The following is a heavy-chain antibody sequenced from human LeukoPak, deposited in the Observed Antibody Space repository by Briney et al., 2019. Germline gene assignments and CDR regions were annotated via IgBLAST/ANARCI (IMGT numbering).Heavy chain of an antibody. Sequence: GGSLRLSCAASAFTFSRHWMTWVRQAPGKGLEWVANINQDGSEIHYVGSVKGRFTISRDNAKNSLYLEMNSLRAEDTAVYYRARLPGSDSYFDFWGQGTLVTVSS. CDR2: INQDGSEI. CDR1: AFTFSRHW. J-gene: IGHJ4*02. D-gene: IGHD3-10*01. V-gene: IGHV3-7*03. CDR3: ARLPGSDSYFDF.